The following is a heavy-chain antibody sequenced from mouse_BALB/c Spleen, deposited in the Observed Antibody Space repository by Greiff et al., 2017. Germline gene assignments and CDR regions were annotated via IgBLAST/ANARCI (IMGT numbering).Heavy chain of an antibody. V-gene: IGHV1-54*01. CDR2: INPGSGGT. J-gene: IGHJ4*01. CDR1: GYAFTNYL. D-gene: IGHD2-4*01. Sequence: QVQLKQSGAELVRPGTSVKVSCKASGYAFTNYLIEWVKQRPGQGLEWIGVINPGSGGTNYNEKFKGKATLTADKSSSTAYMQLSSLTSDDSAVYFCAREDYDDAMDYWGQGTSVTVSS. CDR3: AREDYDDAMDY.